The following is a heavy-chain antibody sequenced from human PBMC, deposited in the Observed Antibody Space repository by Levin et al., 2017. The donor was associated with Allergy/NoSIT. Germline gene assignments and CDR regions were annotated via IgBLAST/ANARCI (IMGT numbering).Heavy chain of an antibody. CDR1: GFTFSNAW. CDR3: TTDTASTYYDFWSGYSQYYYYYYGMDV. Sequence: GESLKISCAASGFTFSNAWMSWVRQAPGKGLEWVGRIKSKTDGGTTDYAAPVKGRFTISRDDSKNTLYLQMNSLKTEDTAVYYCTTDTASTYYDFWSGYSQYYYYYYGMDVWGQGTTVTVSS. D-gene: IGHD3-3*01. V-gene: IGHV3-15*01. J-gene: IGHJ6*02. CDR2: IKSKTDGGTT.